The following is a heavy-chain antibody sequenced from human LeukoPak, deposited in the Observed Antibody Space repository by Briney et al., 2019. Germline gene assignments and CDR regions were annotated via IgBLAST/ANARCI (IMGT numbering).Heavy chain of an antibody. CDR2: ISSSSSTI. D-gene: IGHD2-2*01. CDR1: GFTFSSYS. J-gene: IGHJ5*02. Sequence: GGSLRLSCAASGFTFSSYSMNWVRQAPGKGLEWVSYISSSSSTIYYADSVKGRFTISRDNAKNSLYLQMNSLRAEDTAVYYCARENQLLGNWFDPWGQGTLVTVSS. CDR3: ARENQLLGNWFDP. V-gene: IGHV3-48*01.